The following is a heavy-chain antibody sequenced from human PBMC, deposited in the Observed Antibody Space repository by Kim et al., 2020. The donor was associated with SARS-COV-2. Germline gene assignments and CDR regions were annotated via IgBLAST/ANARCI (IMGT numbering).Heavy chain of an antibody. D-gene: IGHD3-10*01. CDR1: GFTFSSYA. Sequence: GGSLRLSCAASGFTFSSYAMSWVRQAPGKGLEWVSAISGSGGSTYYADSVKGRFTISRDNSKNTLYLQMNSLRAEDTAVYYCAKDSGSGSYWWYFDYWGQGTLVTVSS. CDR2: ISGSGGST. V-gene: IGHV3-23*01. CDR3: AKDSGSGSYWWYFDY. J-gene: IGHJ4*02.